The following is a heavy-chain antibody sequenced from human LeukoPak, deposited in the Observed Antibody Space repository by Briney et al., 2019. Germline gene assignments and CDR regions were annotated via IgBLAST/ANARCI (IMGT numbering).Heavy chain of an antibody. CDR3: AKHPGDFTGIVDYYYMDV. CDR1: GFTFSSYE. CDR2: ISSSGSTI. D-gene: IGHD1-26*01. J-gene: IGHJ6*03. Sequence: RAGGSLRLSCAASGFTFSSYEMNWVRQAPGKGLEWVSYISSSGSTIYYADSVKGRFTISRDNAKNSLYLQMNSLRAEDTAVYYCAKHPGDFTGIVDYYYMDVWGKGTTVTVSS. V-gene: IGHV3-48*03.